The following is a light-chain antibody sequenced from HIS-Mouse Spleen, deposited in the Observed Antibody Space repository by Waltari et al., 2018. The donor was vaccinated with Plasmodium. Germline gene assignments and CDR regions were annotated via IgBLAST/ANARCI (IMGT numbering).Light chain of an antibody. Sequence: DIQMTQSPSTLSASVGDIVTITCLASRSISSWLAWYQQKPGKAPKLLIYKASSLESGVPSRFSGSGSGTEFTLTISSLQPDDFATYYCQQYNSYWTFGQGTKVEIK. CDR2: KAS. CDR1: RSISSW. CDR3: QQYNSYWT. J-gene: IGKJ1*01. V-gene: IGKV1-5*03.